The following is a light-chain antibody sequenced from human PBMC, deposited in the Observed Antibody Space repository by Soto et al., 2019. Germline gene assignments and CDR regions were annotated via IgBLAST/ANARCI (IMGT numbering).Light chain of an antibody. V-gene: IGLV2-11*01. CDR3: CSYAGDYTWV. CDR1: SSDVGGYNY. CDR2: DAS. J-gene: IGLJ3*02. Sequence: QSALTQPRSVSGSPGQSVTISCTGTSSDVGGYNYVSWYQQHPGKAPKLMIYDASKRPSGVPDRFFGSKSGNTASLTISGLQAEDEADYYCCSYAGDYTWVFGGGTKLTVL.